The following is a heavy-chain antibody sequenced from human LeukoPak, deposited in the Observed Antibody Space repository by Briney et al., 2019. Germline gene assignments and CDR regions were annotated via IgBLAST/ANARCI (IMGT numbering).Heavy chain of an antibody. J-gene: IGHJ4*02. CDR3: ARGRYDFWSGYPRANFDY. CDR1: GYTLTTYG. D-gene: IGHD3-3*01. V-gene: IGHV1-18*01. CDR2: ISAHNGNT. Sequence: ASVKVSCKASGYTLTTYGISWVRQAPGQGLEWMGWISAHNGNTNYAQKLQGRVTMTTDTSTSTAYMELRSLRSGDTAVYYCARGRYDFWSGYPRANFDYWGQGTLVTVSS.